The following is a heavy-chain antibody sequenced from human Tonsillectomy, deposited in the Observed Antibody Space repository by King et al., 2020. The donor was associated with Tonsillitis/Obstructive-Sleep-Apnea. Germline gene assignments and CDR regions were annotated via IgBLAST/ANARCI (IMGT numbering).Heavy chain of an antibody. D-gene: IGHD1-26*01. CDR1: GGSFSGYY. J-gene: IGHJ5*02. V-gene: IGHV4-34*01. CDR2: IKHSGST. Sequence: VQLQQWGAGLLKPSETLSLTCAVYGGSFSGYYWSWIRQPPGKGLEWIVEIKHSGSTNYNPSLKSRVTKSVDTSKNQFSLKLGSVTAADTAVYYCASTAHPAAYWFDPWGQGTLVTVSS. CDR3: ASTAHPAAYWFDP.